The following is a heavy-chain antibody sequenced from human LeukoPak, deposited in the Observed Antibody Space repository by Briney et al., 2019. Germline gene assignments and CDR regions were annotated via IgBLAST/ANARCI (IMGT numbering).Heavy chain of an antibody. CDR3: ARGTGALWYYDSSGYSLDY. Sequence: SETLSLTCAVYGGSFSGYYWSWIRQPPGKGLEWIGEINHSGSTNYNPSLKSRVTISVDTSKNQFSLKLSSVTAADTAVYYCARGTGALWYYDSSGYSLDYWGQGTLVTVSS. CDR1: GGSFSGYY. J-gene: IGHJ4*02. D-gene: IGHD3-22*01. V-gene: IGHV4-34*01. CDR2: INHSGST.